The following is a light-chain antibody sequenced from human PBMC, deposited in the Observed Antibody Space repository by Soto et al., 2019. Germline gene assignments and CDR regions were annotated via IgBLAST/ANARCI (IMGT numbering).Light chain of an antibody. V-gene: IGLV2-14*03. CDR3: TSFTSSNTWV. CDR1: SSDVGGYNY. Sequence: ALTQPASVSGSPGQSITISCTGTSSDVGGYNYVSWFQQHPGKAPKLKIYEVSNRPSGVSNRFSGSKSGYTASLTISELQAEDEADYYCTSFTSSNTWVFGGGTKVTVL. CDR2: EVS. J-gene: IGLJ3*02.